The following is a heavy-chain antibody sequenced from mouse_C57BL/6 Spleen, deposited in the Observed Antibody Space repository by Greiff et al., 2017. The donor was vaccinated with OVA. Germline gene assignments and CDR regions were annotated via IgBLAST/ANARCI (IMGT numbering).Heavy chain of an antibody. V-gene: IGHV1-7*01. D-gene: IGHD1-1*01. Sequence: QVQLQQSGAELAKPGASVKLSCKASGYTFTSYWMHWVKQRPGQGLEWIGYINPSSGYTKYNQKFKDKATLTADKSSSTAYMQLSSLTYEDSAVYYCARWDYYGSSSHSSYYAMDYWGQGTSVTVSS. J-gene: IGHJ4*01. CDR1: GYTFTSYW. CDR2: INPSSGYT. CDR3: ARWDYYGSSSHSSYYAMDY.